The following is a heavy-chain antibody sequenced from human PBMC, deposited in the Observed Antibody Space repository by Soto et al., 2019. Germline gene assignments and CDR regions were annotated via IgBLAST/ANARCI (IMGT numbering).Heavy chain of an antibody. Sequence: NPSETLSLTCTVSGGSISSSSYYWGWIRQPPGKGLEWIGSIYYSGSTYYNPSLKSRVTISVDTSKNQFSLKLSSVTAADTAVYYCARRDYGDYEGYAFDIWGQGTMVTVSS. CDR2: IYYSGST. CDR3: ARRDYGDYEGYAFDI. D-gene: IGHD4-17*01. J-gene: IGHJ3*02. V-gene: IGHV4-39*01. CDR1: GGSISSSSYY.